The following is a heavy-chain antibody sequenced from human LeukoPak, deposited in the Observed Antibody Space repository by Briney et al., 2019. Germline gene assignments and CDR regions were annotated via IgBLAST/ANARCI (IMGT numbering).Heavy chain of an antibody. D-gene: IGHD5-12*01. CDR2: ISSSSSYI. V-gene: IGHV3-21*01. J-gene: IGHJ6*03. CDR1: GFTFSSYS. CDR3: ASLATGYYYYMDV. Sequence: GGSLRLSCAASGFTFSSYSMNWVRQAPGKGLEWVSSISSSSSYIYYADSVKGRFTISRDNAKNSLYLQMNSLRAEDTAVYYCASLATGYYYYMDVWGKGTTVTVSS.